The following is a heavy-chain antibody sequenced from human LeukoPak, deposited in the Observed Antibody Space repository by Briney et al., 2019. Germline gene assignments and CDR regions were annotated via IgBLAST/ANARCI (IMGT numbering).Heavy chain of an antibody. CDR1: RGSISGSIRSYY. CDR3: ARIPLGYSGAYYFDY. J-gene: IGHJ4*02. Sequence: PSETLSLTCTVSRGSISGSIRSYYWSWLRQPPGKGLEWIGYISTSGSINDNPSLRSRLTISVDTSRNHFLLNLSSVTAADTAVYYCARIPLGYSGAYYFDYWGQGTLVTVS. D-gene: IGHD5-12*01. CDR2: ISTSGSI. V-gene: IGHV4-4*09.